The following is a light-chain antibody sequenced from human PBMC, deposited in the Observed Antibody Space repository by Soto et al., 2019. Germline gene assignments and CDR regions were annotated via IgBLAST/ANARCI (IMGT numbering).Light chain of an antibody. Sequence: EILMTQSPATLSVSPGERATLSCRASQSVSRYLTWYQQKPGQAPRLLIYDASNRDTGIPARFSGSGSGTDFTLTISRLEPEDFAVYYCQQRMNSPLTFGQGTRLEIK. CDR1: QSVSRY. J-gene: IGKJ5*01. CDR3: QQRMNSPLT. CDR2: DAS. V-gene: IGKV3-11*01.